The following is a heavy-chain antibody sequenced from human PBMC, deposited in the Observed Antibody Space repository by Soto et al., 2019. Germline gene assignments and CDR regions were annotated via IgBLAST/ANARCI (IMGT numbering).Heavy chain of an antibody. CDR3: AKAQLPVYYYHSRGPFDS. D-gene: IGHD3-22*01. V-gene: IGHV1-18*01. CDR1: GYTFTSYG. J-gene: IGHJ4*02. CDR2: ISAYNGNT. Sequence: ASVKVSCKASGYTFTSYGISWVRQAPGQGLEWMGWISAYNGNTNYAQKLQGRVTMTTDTSTSTAYMELNSLRAEDTAVYFCAKAQLPVYYYHSRGPFDSWCQGTLVTVSS.